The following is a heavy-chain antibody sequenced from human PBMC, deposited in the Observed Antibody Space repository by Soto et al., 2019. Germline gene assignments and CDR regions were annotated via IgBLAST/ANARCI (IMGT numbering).Heavy chain of an antibody. CDR2: IWYDGSNK. CDR1: GFTFSSYG. Sequence: GGSLRLSCAAPGFTFSSYGMHWVRQAPGKGLEWVAVIWYDGSNKYYADSVKGRFTISRDNSKNTLYLQMNSLRTEDTAVYYCARGTESYITSPRRPFFDYWGQGTLVTVSS. D-gene: IGHD3-10*01. J-gene: IGHJ4*02. CDR3: ARGTESYITSPRRPFFDY. V-gene: IGHV3-33*01.